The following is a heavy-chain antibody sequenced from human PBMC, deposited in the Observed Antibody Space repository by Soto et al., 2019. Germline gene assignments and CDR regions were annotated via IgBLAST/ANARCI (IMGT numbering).Heavy chain of an antibody. CDR1: GFTFSNYW. D-gene: IGHD3-3*01. CDR2: IKQDGTEI. V-gene: IGHV3-7*03. J-gene: IGHJ4*02. Sequence: LRLSCAASGFTFSNYWMSWVRQAPGKGLEWVANIKQDGTEIYYVDSVKGRFTVSRDNAKNSLYLQMTSLRAEDTAVYYCARDSAYDFWSGYSLWGQGTPVTVSS. CDR3: ARDSAYDFWSGYSL.